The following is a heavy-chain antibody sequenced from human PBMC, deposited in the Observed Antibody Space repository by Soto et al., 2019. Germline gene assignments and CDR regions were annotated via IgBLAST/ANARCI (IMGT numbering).Heavy chain of an antibody. V-gene: IGHV3-33*01. CDR1: GFAFSSYG. CDR3: ARDSFKDTWFGELFRHYYYYYGMDV. CDR2: IWYDGSNK. J-gene: IGHJ6*02. D-gene: IGHD3-10*01. Sequence: GGSLRLSCAASGFAFSSYGMHWVRQAPGKGLEWVAVIWYDGSNKYYADSVKGRFTISRDNSKNTLYLQMNSLRAEDTAVYYCARDSFKDTWFGELFRHYYYYYGMDVWGQGTTVTVSS.